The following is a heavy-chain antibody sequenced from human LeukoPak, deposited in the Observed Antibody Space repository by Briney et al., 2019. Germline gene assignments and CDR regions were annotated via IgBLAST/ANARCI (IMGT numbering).Heavy chain of an antibody. CDR2: ISGSGGST. CDR3: AKATVVTPGVVDY. V-gene: IGHV3-23*01. D-gene: IGHD4-23*01. CDR1: GFTFSSYA. J-gene: IGHJ4*02. Sequence: GGSLRLSCAASGFTFSSYAMSWVRQAPGKGLEWVSAISGSGGSTYYADSVRGRFTISRDNSKNTLYLQMNSLRAEDTAVYNCAKATVVTPGVVDYWGQGTLVTVSS.